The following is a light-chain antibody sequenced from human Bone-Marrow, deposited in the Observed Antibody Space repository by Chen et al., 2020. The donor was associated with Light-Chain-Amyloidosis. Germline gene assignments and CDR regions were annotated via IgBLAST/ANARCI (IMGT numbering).Light chain of an antibody. J-gene: IGLJ2*01. CDR1: DLPTKY. CDR2: RDT. V-gene: IGLV3-25*03. CDR3: QSADSSGTYEVI. Sequence: SYELTQPPSVSVSPGQTARITCSGDDLPTKYAYWYQQNPGQAPVLVIHRDTERPAGISERFSGSSSGTTATLTISGVQAEDEADYHCQSADSSGTYEVIFGGGNKLTVL.